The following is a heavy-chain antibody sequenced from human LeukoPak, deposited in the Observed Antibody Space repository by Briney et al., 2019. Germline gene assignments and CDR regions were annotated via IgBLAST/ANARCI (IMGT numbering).Heavy chain of an antibody. J-gene: IGHJ4*02. CDR1: GHTFTNYY. V-gene: IGHV1-2*02. D-gene: IGHD6-13*01. Sequence: ASVNVSCKSSGHTFTNYYLHWVRQAPGQGLEWLGWIHPNTGATNYAQKFQGRVTMTRDTSISTAYVELSRLRSDDTAVYYCASSIFGAAAGTLDYWGQGTLVTVSS. CDR2: IHPNTGAT. CDR3: ASSIFGAAAGTLDY.